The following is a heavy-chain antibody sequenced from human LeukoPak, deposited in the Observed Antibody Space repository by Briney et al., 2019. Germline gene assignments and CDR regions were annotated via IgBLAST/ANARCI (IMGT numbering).Heavy chain of an antibody. CDR1: VFIFSIYT. Sequence: GVSLRLSCAASVFIFSIYTMNWVRQAPGKGLEWVSSITSSSNYIYYADSVKGRFTISRDNAKNSLFLQMNSLRSEDTAVYYCARDAYSSSPLDYWGQGTLVTVSS. V-gene: IGHV3-21*01. CDR2: ITSSSNYI. J-gene: IGHJ4*02. CDR3: ARDAYSSSPLDY. D-gene: IGHD6-19*01.